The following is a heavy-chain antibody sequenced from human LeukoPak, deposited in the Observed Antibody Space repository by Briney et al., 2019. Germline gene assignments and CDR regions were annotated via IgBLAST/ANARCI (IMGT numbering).Heavy chain of an antibody. CDR2: ITSSSYT. Sequence: PGGSLILSCAASGFTFSDYYMSWIRQAPGKGLEWVSYITSSSYTNYADSVKGRFTISRDNAKKSLYLQMNSLRAEDTAVYYCARRSWYGLYFDYWGQGTLVTVSS. J-gene: IGHJ4*02. CDR1: GFTFSDYY. CDR3: ARRSWYGLYFDY. V-gene: IGHV3-11*03. D-gene: IGHD6-13*01.